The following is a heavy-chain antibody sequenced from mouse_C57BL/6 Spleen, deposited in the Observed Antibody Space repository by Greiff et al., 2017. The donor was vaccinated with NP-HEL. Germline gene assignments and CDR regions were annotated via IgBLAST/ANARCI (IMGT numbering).Heavy chain of an antibody. CDR1: GYAFSSSW. Sequence: VQLQQSGPELVKPGASVTISCKASGYAFSSSWMNWVKQRPGKGLEWIGRIYPGDGDTNYNGKFKGKATLTADKSSSTAYMQLSSLTSEDSAVYFCAREHYGHDGAMDYWGQGTSVTVSS. V-gene: IGHV1-82*01. CDR2: IYPGDGDT. D-gene: IGHD2-2*01. J-gene: IGHJ4*01. CDR3: AREHYGHDGAMDY.